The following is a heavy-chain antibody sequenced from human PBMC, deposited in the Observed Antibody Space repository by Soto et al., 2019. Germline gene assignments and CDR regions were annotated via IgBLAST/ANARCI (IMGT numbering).Heavy chain of an antibody. CDR3: ARDHSSSSFYYYGMDV. V-gene: IGHV3-30-3*01. CDR1: GFTFSSYA. Sequence: GGSLRLSCAASGFTFSSYAMHWVRQAPGKGLERVAVISYDGSNKYYADSVKGRFTISRDNSKNTLYLQMNSLRVEDTAVYYCARDHSSSSFYYYGMDVWGQGTTVTVS. CDR2: ISYDGSNK. J-gene: IGHJ6*02. D-gene: IGHD6-6*01.